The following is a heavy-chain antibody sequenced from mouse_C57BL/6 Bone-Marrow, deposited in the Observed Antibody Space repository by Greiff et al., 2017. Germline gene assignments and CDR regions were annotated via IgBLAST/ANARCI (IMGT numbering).Heavy chain of an antibody. CDR2: ISYDGST. CDR1: GYSITSGYY. J-gene: IGHJ2*01. CDR3: ARDLLWCFEY. V-gene: IGHV3-6*01. D-gene: IGHD2-10*01. Sequence: ESGPGLVKPSQSLSLTCSVTGYSITSGYYWNWIRQFPGNQLEWMGYISYDGSTNYNPTLKNRISITRDTSKNQFFLKLNSVTTKDTATYYCARDLLWCFEYWGEGTTHSVTS.